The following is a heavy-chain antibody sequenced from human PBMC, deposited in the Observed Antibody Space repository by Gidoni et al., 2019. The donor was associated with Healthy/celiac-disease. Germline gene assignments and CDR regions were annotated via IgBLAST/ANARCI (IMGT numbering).Heavy chain of an antibody. Sequence: QVQLVQSGAEVKKPGSSVKVSCKASGGTFSSYAIRWVRQAPGQGLEWMGGIIPIFGTANYAQKFQGRVTITADESTSTAYMELSSLRSEDTAVYYCARFLAYEYSSSSGDSFDYWGQGTLVTVSS. J-gene: IGHJ4*02. V-gene: IGHV1-69*01. CDR2: IIPIFGTA. D-gene: IGHD6-6*01. CDR1: GGTFSSYA. CDR3: ARFLAYEYSSSSGDSFDY.